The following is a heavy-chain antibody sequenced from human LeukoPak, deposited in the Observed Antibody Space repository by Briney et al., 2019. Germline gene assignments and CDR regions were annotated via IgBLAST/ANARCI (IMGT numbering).Heavy chain of an antibody. J-gene: IGHJ4*02. CDR1: GYTFTIYY. CDR3: ARDLNNVWFGELLLDY. Sequence: ASVKVSCKASGYTFTIYYIHWVRQAPGQGLEWMGVINPSGAGTTYAQKLQGRVTMTTDTSTSTAYMELRSLRSDDTAVYYCARDLNNVWFGELLLDYWGQGTLVTVSS. D-gene: IGHD3-10*01. V-gene: IGHV1-46*01. CDR2: INPSGAGT.